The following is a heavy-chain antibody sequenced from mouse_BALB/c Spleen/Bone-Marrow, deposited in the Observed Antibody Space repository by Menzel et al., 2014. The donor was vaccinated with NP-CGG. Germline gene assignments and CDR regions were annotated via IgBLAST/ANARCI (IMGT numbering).Heavy chain of an antibody. V-gene: IGHV1S137*01. CDR3: ARSGKVRNAMDY. Sequence: QVQLQQSGAELVRPGVSVKISCKGSGYTFTDYAIHWVKRSHAKSLEWIGLISGYYGDAIYNQKFKGKATMTVDKSSSTAYMDRARLTSEDAAIHYCARSGKVRNAMDYWGQGTSVTVSS. CDR1: GYTFTDYA. CDR2: ISGYYGDA. D-gene: IGHD2-14*01. J-gene: IGHJ4*01.